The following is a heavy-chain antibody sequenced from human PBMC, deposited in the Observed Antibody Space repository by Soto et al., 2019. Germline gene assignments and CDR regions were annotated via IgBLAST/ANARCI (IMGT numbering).Heavy chain of an antibody. D-gene: IGHD2-8*01. V-gene: IGHV3-30*09. CDR1: GFTVTSFA. CDR2: ISENGVNK. Sequence: GGSLRLSCSASGFTVTSFAIHWVRQAPGKGLEWVAVISENGVNKYSAESVRGRFVISRDNSKNTVELEMNSLRPEDTAIYFCARRLTKTVSALGYWGQGTLVTVSS. CDR3: ARRLTKTVSALGY. J-gene: IGHJ4*02.